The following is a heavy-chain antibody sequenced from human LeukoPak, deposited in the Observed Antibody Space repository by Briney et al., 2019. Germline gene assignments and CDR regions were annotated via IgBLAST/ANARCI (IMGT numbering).Heavy chain of an antibody. J-gene: IGHJ6*02. CDR1: GFTFSSYW. CDR2: IKQDGSEK. V-gene: IGHV3-7*01. D-gene: IGHD2/OR15-2a*01. Sequence: GGSLRLSCAASGFTFSSYWMSWVRQAPGKGLEWVANIKQDGSEKYYVDSVKGRFTISRDNAKNTLYLQINSPRVEDTAVYFCARDTSRTMDVWGQGTTVTV. CDR3: ARDTSRTMDV.